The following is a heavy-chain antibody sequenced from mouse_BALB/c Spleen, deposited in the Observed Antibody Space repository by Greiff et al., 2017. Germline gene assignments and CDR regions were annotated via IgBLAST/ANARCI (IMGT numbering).Heavy chain of an antibody. CDR3: ARGYDLDY. V-gene: IGHV7-3*02. CDR2: IRNKANGYTT. D-gene: IGHD2-3*01. CDR1: GFTFTDYY. J-gene: IGHJ2*01. Sequence: EVMLVESGGGLVQPGGSLRLSCATSGFTFTDYYMSWVRQPPGKALEWLGFIRNKANGYTTEYSASVKGRFTISRDNSQSILYLQMNTLRAEDSATYYCARGYDLDYWGQGTTLTVSS.